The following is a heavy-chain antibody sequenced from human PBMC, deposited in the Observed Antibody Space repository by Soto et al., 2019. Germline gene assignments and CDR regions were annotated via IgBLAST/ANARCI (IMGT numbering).Heavy chain of an antibody. CDR2: ISYDGSNK. V-gene: IGHV3-30-3*01. CDR3: AREHMVREVGDAFDI. Sequence: QVQLVESGGGVVQPGRSLRLSCVASGFTFSSYAMHWVRQAPGKGLEWVAVISYDGSNKYYADSVKGRFTISRDNSKNTLYLQMNSLRAEDTAVYYCAREHMVREVGDAFDIWGQGTMVTVSS. J-gene: IGHJ3*02. CDR1: GFTFSSYA. D-gene: IGHD3-10*01.